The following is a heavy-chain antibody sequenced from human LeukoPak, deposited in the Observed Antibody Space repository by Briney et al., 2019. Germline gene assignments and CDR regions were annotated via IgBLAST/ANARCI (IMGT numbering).Heavy chain of an antibody. V-gene: IGHV3-21*01. CDR2: ISSSSSYI. D-gene: IGHD6-13*01. CDR1: GFTFSSYS. Sequence: GGSLRLSCAASGFTFSSYSMNWVRQAPGKGLEWVSSISSSSSYIYYADSVKGRFTISRDNAKNSLYLQMNSLRAEDTAVYYCARAPLAAAGTQGGASDYWGQGTLVTVSS. J-gene: IGHJ4*02. CDR3: ARAPLAAAGTQGGASDY.